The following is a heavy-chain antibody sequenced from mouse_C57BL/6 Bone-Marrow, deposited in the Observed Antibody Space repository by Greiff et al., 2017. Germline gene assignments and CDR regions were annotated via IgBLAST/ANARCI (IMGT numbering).Heavy chain of an antibody. CDR1: GFTFSDYG. CDR3: ARTFYYRAMDY. J-gene: IGHJ4*01. Sequence: EVQLVESGGGLVKPGGSLKLSCAASGFTFSDYGMHWVRQAPEKGLEWVAYISSGSSTIYYADTVKGRFTISRDNAKNTLILQMTSLRSEDTAMYYCARTFYYRAMDYWGQGTSVTVSS. CDR2: ISSGSSTI. D-gene: IGHD1-1*01. V-gene: IGHV5-17*01.